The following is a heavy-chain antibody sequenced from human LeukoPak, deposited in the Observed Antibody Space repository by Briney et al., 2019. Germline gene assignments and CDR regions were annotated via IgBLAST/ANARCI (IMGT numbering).Heavy chain of an antibody. D-gene: IGHD6-13*01. J-gene: IGHJ4*02. V-gene: IGHV3-23*01. CDR2: IGGRGDNI. CDR3: ARVGAAAGKDY. Sequence: GGSLRLSCAASGFTFSSCAMIWVRQAPGKGLEWVSAIGGRGDNIHYAESVKGRFTISRDNSKNTLFLQMNSLRAEDTAVYYCARVGAAAGKDYWGQGTLVTVSS. CDR1: GFTFSSCA.